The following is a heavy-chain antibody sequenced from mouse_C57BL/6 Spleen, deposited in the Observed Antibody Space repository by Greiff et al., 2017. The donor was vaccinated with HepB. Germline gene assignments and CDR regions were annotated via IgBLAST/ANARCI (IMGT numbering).Heavy chain of an antibody. CDR1: GFSFNTYA. V-gene: IGHV10-1*01. CDR3: VRHQDSSGPFYYAMDY. J-gene: IGHJ4*01. D-gene: IGHD3-2*02. CDR2: IRSKSNNYAT. Sequence: EVKLVESGGGLVQPKGSLKLSCAASGFSFNTYAMNWVRQAPGKGLEWVARIRSKSNNYATYYADSVKDRFTISRDDSESMLYLQMNNLKTEDTAMYYCVRHQDSSGPFYYAMDYWGQGTSVTVSS.